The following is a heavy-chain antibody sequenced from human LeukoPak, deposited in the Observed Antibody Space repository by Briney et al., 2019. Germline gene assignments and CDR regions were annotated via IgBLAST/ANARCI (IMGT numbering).Heavy chain of an antibody. J-gene: IGHJ4*02. V-gene: IGHV3-23*01. D-gene: IGHD5-24*01. CDR1: GFTFSSYA. Sequence: AGGSLRLSCAASGFTFSSYAMSWVRQAPGKGLEWVSAISGSGSSTYYADSVKGRFTISRDNSKNTLFLQMNSLRAEGTALYYCAKRDGYNSNPLKDWGQGTLVTVSS. CDR3: AKRDGYNSNPLKD. CDR2: ISGSGSST.